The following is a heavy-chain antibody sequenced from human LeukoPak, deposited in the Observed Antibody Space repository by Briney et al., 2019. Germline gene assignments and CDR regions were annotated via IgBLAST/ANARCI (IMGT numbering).Heavy chain of an antibody. CDR2: ISGSGGST. CDR3: AKDRRYFDWLEYYFDY. V-gene: IGHV3-23*01. D-gene: IGHD3-9*01. J-gene: IGHJ4*02. Sequence: GGSLRLSCAASGFTFSSYAMSWVRQAPGKGLEWVSAISGSGGSTYYADSVKGRLTISRDNSKNTLYLQMNSLRAEDTAVYYCAKDRRYFDWLEYYFDYWGQGTLVTVSS. CDR1: GFTFSSYA.